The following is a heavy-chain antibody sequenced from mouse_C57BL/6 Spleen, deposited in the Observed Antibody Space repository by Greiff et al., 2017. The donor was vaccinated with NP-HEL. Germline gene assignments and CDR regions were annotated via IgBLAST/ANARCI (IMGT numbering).Heavy chain of an antibody. D-gene: IGHD1-1*01. CDR1: GYTFTSYT. V-gene: IGHV1-4*01. J-gene: IGHJ4*01. CDR2: INPSSGYT. CDR3: ATSYYGRPSYAMDY. Sequence: VQLVESGAELARPGASVKMSCKASGYTFTSYTMHWVKQRPGQGLEWIGYINPSSGYTKYNQKFKDKATLTADKSSSTAYMHMSSLASEDSAVYYCATSYYGRPSYAMDYWGQGTSVTVSS.